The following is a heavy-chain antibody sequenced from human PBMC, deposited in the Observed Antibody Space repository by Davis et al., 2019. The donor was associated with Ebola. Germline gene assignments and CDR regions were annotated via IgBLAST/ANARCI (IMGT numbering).Heavy chain of an antibody. CDR1: GFTFSSYA. CDR2: ISGSGGST. CDR3: AKDAAVVVTAINFFDY. Sequence: GESLKISCAASGFTFSSYAMSWVRQAPGKGLEWVSAISGSGGSTYYADSVKGRFTISRDNSKNTLYPQMNSLRAEDTAVYYCAKDAAVVVTAINFFDYWGQGTLVTVSS. J-gene: IGHJ4*02. V-gene: IGHV3-23*01. D-gene: IGHD2-21*02.